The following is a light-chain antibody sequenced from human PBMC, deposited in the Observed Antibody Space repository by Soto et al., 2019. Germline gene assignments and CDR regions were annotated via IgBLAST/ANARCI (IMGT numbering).Light chain of an antibody. V-gene: IGKV4-1*01. J-gene: IGKJ3*01. CDR3: QQYFSAPFT. Sequence: DVVMTQSPDSLTVSLGERATINCKSSQSVLYSSHHKNYLAWYQQKPRQPPQLLISWASTRESGVPDRFSGSGSGTDFTLTISRLQAEDVAVYYCQQYFSAPFTFGPGTKVDIK. CDR1: QSVLYSSHHKNY. CDR2: WAS.